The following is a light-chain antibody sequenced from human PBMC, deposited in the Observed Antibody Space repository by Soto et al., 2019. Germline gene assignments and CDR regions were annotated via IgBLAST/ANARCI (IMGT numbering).Light chain of an antibody. V-gene: IGLV2-14*01. Sequence: QSALTQPASVSGSPGQSITISCTGTSGDIGGYNFVSWYQQHPGKVPKLMIYEVSNRPSGVSNRFSGSKSGNTASLTISGLQAEDEADYYCSSWTTRRTDVFGTGTKLTVL. CDR2: EVS. J-gene: IGLJ1*01. CDR3: SSWTTRRTDV. CDR1: SGDIGGYNF.